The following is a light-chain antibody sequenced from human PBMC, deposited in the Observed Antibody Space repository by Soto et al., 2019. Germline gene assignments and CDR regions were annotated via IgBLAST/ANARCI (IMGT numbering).Light chain of an antibody. J-gene: IGLJ2*01. CDR2: DVS. CDR1: SLDVGGYNY. Sequence: ALTQPASLSGSPGQSITISCTGTSLDVGGYNYVSWYQQHPGKAPTLMIYDVSNRPSGVSNRFSGSKSGNTASLTISGLQAEDEADYYCSSYTSSSTLVFGGGTKLTVL. CDR3: SSYTSSSTLV. V-gene: IGLV2-14*01.